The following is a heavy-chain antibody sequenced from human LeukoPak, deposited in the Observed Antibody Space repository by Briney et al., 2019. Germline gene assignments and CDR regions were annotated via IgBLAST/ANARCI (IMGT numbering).Heavy chain of an antibody. V-gene: IGHV4-61*02. CDR2: IYTSGST. CDR3: AAVTRELLFDY. CDR1: GGSISSGRYY. Sequence: SQTLSLTCTVYGGSISSGRYYWSWLRQPAGKGLEWIGRIYTSGSTNYNPSLKSRVTISVDTSKNQFSLKLSSVTAADTAVYYCAAVTRELLFDYWGQGTLVTVSS. D-gene: IGHD1-26*01. J-gene: IGHJ4*02.